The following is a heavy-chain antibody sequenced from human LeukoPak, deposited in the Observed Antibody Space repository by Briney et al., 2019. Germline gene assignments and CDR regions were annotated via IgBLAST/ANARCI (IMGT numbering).Heavy chain of an antibody. CDR2: IYSGCST. J-gene: IGHJ4*02. CDR1: GFTVCINY. V-gene: IGHV3-53*01. CDR3: ASGLRYFDFDY. D-gene: IGHD3-9*01. Sequence: GVSLRLLCGASGFTVCINYVRCARRARGKGREGFSVIYSGCSTYYADSVEGRFTLSRDQPKNTLYLQMTSLRAEDTAVYYCASGLRYFDFDYWGQGTLVTVSS.